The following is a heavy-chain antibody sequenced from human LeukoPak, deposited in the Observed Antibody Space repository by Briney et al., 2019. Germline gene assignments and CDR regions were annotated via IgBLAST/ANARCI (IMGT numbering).Heavy chain of an antibody. V-gene: IGHV3-23*01. D-gene: IGHD3-10*01. CDR2: ISGSGGST. Sequence: PGGSLRVSCAASGFTFSSYVMSWVRQAPGKGVEWVSAISGSGGSTYYADSVKGRFTISRDNSKNTLYLQMNSLRAEDTAVYYCAKALYYYGSGSYYFVYWGQGTLVTVSS. CDR3: AKALYYYGSGSYYFVY. CDR1: GFTFSSYV. J-gene: IGHJ4*02.